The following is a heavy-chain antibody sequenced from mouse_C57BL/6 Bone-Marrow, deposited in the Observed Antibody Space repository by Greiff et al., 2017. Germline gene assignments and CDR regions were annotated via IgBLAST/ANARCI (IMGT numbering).Heavy chain of an antibody. D-gene: IGHD1-2*01. CDR2: IYPGNGDT. V-gene: IGHV1-12*01. CDR3: ARRGYYGAMDY. J-gene: IGHJ4*01. Sequence: SGAELVRPGASVKMSCKASGYTFTSYNMHWVKQTPRQGLEWLGAIYPGNGDTSYNQKFQGKATLTVDKSSSTAYMQLSRLTSEDAAVYVCARRGYYGAMDYWGQGTSVTVSS. CDR1: GYTFTSYN.